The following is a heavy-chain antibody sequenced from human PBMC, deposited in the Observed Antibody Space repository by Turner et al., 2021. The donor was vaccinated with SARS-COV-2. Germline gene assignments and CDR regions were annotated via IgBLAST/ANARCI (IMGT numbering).Heavy chain of an antibody. D-gene: IGHD6-19*01. CDR2: SGSI. CDR1: GFTFDDYA. Sequence: EVQLVESGGGLVQPGRSLRLSCAASGFTFDDYAMHWVRQAPGKGLEWVSGSGSIGYADSVKGRFTISRDNAKNSLYLQMNSLRAEDTAVYYCARKGSDSSGWSTFDYWGQGTLVTVSS. V-gene: IGHV3-9*01. CDR3: ARKGSDSSGWSTFDY. J-gene: IGHJ4*02.